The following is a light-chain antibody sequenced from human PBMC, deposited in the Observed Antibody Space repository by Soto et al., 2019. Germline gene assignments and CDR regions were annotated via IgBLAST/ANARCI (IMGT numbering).Light chain of an antibody. Sequence: EIVLTQSPGTLSLSPGERATLSCRASQSVSSSFLAWYQQKAGQAPRLLIYGASSRATGIPDRFSGSGSGTDFTLTISTLEPEDFAVYDCQQYGSSPPGTFGQGTKLEIK. CDR3: QQYGSSPPGT. CDR2: GAS. J-gene: IGKJ2*01. V-gene: IGKV3-20*01. CDR1: QSVSSSF.